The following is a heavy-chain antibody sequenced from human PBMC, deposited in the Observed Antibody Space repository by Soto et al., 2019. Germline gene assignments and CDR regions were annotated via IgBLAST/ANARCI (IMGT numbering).Heavy chain of an antibody. CDR3: ARAGLLRGFVITGLDW. J-gene: IGHJ4*02. Sequence: QVQLVESGGGVVQPRRSLRLSCAASGFSFNDYPLCWVRQAPGKGLEWLAFISSDGKNTFHADSVKGRFTISRDNSRNALYLQMNSLKIEDTALYFCARAGLLRGFVITGLDWWGQGTLVTASS. D-gene: IGHD3-10*01. CDR2: ISSDGKNT. V-gene: IGHV3-30*04. CDR1: GFSFNDYP.